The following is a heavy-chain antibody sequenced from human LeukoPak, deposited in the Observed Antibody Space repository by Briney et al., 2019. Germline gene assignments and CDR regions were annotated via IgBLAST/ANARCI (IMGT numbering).Heavy chain of an antibody. CDR1: GFTFSSYA. CDR3: ARETNRYCSSTSCYAFDY. CDR2: ISYDGSNK. Sequence: PGGSLRLSCAASGFTFSSYAMHWVRQAPGKGLEWVAVISYDGSNKYYADSVKGRFTISRDNSKNTLYLQMNSLRAEDTAVYYCARETNRYCSSTSCYAFDYWGQGTLVTVS. D-gene: IGHD2-2*01. V-gene: IGHV3-30*04. J-gene: IGHJ4*02.